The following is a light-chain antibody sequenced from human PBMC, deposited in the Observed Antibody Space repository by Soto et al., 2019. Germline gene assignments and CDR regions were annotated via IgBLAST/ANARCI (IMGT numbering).Light chain of an antibody. Sequence: EIVLTQSPATLSLSPGERATLSCRASQSVSSYFAWYQQKPGQAPRLLIYDASNRATGIPARFSGSGSGTDFTLTISSLEPQDFAVYYCQQRSNWPPWTFGQGNKVDIK. V-gene: IGKV3-11*01. CDR3: QQRSNWPPWT. CDR1: QSVSSY. J-gene: IGKJ1*01. CDR2: DAS.